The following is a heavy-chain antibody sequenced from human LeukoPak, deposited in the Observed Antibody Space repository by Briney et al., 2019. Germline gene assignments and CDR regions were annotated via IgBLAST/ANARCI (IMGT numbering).Heavy chain of an antibody. CDR2: IIPIFGTA. CDR1: GGTFSSYA. V-gene: IGHV1-69*01. Sequence: SVKVSCKASGGTFSSYAISWVRQAPGQGLEWMGGIIPIFGTANYAQKFQGRVTITADESTSTAYMELSSLRSEDTAVYYCARDSPGPYCSGVSCYPLEYFQHWGQGTLVTVSS. J-gene: IGHJ1*01. CDR3: ARDSPGPYCSGVSCYPLEYFQH. D-gene: IGHD2-15*01.